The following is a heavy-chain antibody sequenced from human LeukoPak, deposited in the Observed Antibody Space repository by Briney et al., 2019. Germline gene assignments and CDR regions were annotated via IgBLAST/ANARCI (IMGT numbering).Heavy chain of an antibody. Sequence: ASVKVSCKAAGYTFTSYAMHWVRQAPGQRLEWMGWINAGNGNTKYSQKFQGRVTITRDTSASTAYMELSSLRSEDTAVYYCARSRGIAAAGPSNWFDPWGQGTLVTVSS. CDR2: INAGNGNT. J-gene: IGHJ5*02. V-gene: IGHV1-3*01. CDR3: ARSRGIAAAGPSNWFDP. D-gene: IGHD6-13*01. CDR1: GYTFTSYA.